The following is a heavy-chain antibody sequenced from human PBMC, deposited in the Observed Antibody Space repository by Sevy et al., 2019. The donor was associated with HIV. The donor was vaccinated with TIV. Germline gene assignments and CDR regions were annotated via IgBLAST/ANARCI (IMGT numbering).Heavy chain of an antibody. CDR3: ARDLPPSATTVAHFDC. CDR1: GFTFSSYE. D-gene: IGHD4-17*01. Sequence: GGSLRLSCAASGFTFSSYEMNWVRQAQGKGMEWVSYISNSGTTTTYSDSVKDRFTISIDNARNSLYLQMSSLRAEDTAVYYCARDLPPSATTVAHFDCWGQGTLVTVSS. V-gene: IGHV3-48*03. J-gene: IGHJ4*02. CDR2: ISNSGTTT.